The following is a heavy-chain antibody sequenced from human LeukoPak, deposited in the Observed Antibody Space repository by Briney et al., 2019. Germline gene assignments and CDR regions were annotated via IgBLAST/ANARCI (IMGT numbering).Heavy chain of an antibody. CDR3: ARFRGPAGCGGDCCPR. CDR2: ISSSGSTI. V-gene: IGHV3-48*03. J-gene: IGHJ4*02. Sequence: QPGGSLRLSCAASGFTFSSYEMNWVRQAPGKGLEWVSYISSSGSTIYYADSVKGRFTISRDNAKNSLYLQMNSLRAEDTAVYYCARFRGPAGCGGDCCPRWGQGTLVTVSS. CDR1: GFTFSSYE. D-gene: IGHD2-21*02.